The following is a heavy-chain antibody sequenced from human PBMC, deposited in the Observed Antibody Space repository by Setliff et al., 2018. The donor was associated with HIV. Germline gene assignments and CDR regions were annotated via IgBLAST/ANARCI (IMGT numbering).Heavy chain of an antibody. J-gene: IGHJ6*03. D-gene: IGHD1-7*01. Sequence: SETLSLTCAVYGGSFSGHYWSWIRQPPGKGLEWIGEVNHSGTTYYNPSLKSRLTISVDTSKNQFSLKLSSVTAADTAVYYCARDRSNWNYGKNYMDVWGKGTTVTVSS. CDR1: GGSFSGHY. CDR2: VNHSGTT. V-gene: IGHV4-34*01. CDR3: ARDRSNWNYGKNYMDV.